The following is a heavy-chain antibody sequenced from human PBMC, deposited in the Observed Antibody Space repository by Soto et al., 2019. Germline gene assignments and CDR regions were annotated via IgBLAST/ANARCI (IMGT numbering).Heavy chain of an antibody. CDR1: GGSISSNY. D-gene: IGHD6-13*01. CDR3: ARYRREAVAGYTLDN. CDR2: VYNSGST. V-gene: IGHV4-59*01. Sequence: SETLSLTCTVSGGSISSNYWTWIRQPPGKGLEWIGYVYNSGSTNYNPSLKSRVTISEDTSKSQFSLKVNSMTAADTAVYYCARYRREAVAGYTLDNWGQGISVTVSS. J-gene: IGHJ4*02.